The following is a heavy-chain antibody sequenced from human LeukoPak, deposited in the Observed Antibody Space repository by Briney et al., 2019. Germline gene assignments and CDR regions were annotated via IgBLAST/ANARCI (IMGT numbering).Heavy chain of an antibody. V-gene: IGHV1-3*01. Sequence: GASVTVSFTASGYTFTTYPMHWVRQAPGQGREWMGWIIAGNGKTKYLQKFQGRVSFTRDTSGSTAYMELSSLRSEDTAIYYCAREWELTMAAPGYWGQGTLVTVSS. D-gene: IGHD1-26*01. CDR2: IIAGNGKT. J-gene: IGHJ4*02. CDR3: AREWELTMAAPGY. CDR1: GYTFTTYP.